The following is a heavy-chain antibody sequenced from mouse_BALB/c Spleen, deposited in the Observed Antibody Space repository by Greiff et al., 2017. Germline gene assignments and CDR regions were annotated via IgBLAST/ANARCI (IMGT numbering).Heavy chain of an antibody. CDR2: IDPSDSYT. D-gene: IGHD1-1*01. V-gene: IGHV1-69*02. Sequence: QVQLQQPGAELVKPGASVKLSCKASGYTFTSYWMHWVKQRPGQGLEWIGEIDPSDSYTNYNQKFKGKATLTVDKSSSTAYMQLSSLTSEDSAVYYCAKSLDYGSSYVDYWGQGTTLTVSA. J-gene: IGHJ2*01. CDR3: AKSLDYGSSYVDY. CDR1: GYTFTSYW.